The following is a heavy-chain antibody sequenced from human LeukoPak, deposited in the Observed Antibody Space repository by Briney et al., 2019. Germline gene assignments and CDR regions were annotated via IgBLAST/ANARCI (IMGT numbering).Heavy chain of an antibody. CDR2: ISAYNGNT. Sequence: ASVKVSCKASGYTFTSYGISWVRQAPGQGLEWMGWISAYNGNTNYAQKLQGRVTMTTDTSTSTAYMELRSLRSDDTAVYYCARGPYYYDSSGYYLSLYNWFDPWGQGTLVTVSS. V-gene: IGHV1-18*01. D-gene: IGHD3-22*01. CDR1: GYTFTSYG. CDR3: ARGPYYYDSSGYYLSLYNWFDP. J-gene: IGHJ5*02.